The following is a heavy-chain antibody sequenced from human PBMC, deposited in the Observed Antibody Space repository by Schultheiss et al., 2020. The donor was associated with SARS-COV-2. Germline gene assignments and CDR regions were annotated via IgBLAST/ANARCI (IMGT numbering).Heavy chain of an antibody. CDR2: ISSSGSTI. V-gene: IGHV3-48*03. CDR3: ASAPTDSSSRGGGDFDY. Sequence: GGSLRLSCAASGFTFSSYEMNWVRQAPGKGLEWVSYISSSGSTIYYADSVKGRFTISRDNAKNSLYLQMNSLRAEDTAVYYCASAPTDSSSRGGGDFDYWGQGTLVTVSS. J-gene: IGHJ4*02. CDR1: GFTFSSYE. D-gene: IGHD6-13*01.